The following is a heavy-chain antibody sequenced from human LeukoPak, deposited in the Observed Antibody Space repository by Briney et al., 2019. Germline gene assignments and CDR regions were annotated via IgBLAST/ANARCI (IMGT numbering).Heavy chain of an antibody. CDR3: TRDLLYWGDSSGWSPDEIFDH. CDR1: GFTFGDYA. CDR2: IRSKAYGGTT. D-gene: IGHD6-19*01. Sequence: GGSLRLSCTASGFTFGDYAMSWFRQAPGKGLEWVGFIRSKAYGGTTEYAASVKGRFTISRDDSKSIAYLQMNSLKTEDTAVYYCTRDLLYWGDSSGWSPDEIFDHWGQGTLVTVSS. J-gene: IGHJ4*02. V-gene: IGHV3-49*03.